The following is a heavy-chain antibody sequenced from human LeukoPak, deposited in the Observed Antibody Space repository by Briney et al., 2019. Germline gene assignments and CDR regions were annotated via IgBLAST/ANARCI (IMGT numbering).Heavy chain of an antibody. CDR1: GFTFSSYA. CDR3: AKGLRGYSYGYTAFDI. CDR2: ISGSDGST. Sequence: GGSLRLSCAASGFTFSSYAMSWVRQAPGKGLEWVSAISGSDGSTYYADSVKGRFTISRDNSKNTLYLQMNSLRAEDTAVYYCAKGLRGYSYGYTAFDIWGQGTMVTVSS. J-gene: IGHJ3*02. D-gene: IGHD5-18*01. V-gene: IGHV3-23*01.